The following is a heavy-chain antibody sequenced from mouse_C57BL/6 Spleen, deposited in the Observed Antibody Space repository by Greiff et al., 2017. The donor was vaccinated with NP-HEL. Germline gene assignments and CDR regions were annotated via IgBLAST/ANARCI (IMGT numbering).Heavy chain of an antibody. CDR3: ARGPLPTVVEGYFDV. CDR1: GYTFTSYG. CDR2: IYPRSGNT. Sequence: QVQLQQSGAELARPGASVKLSCKASGYTFTSYGISWVKQRTGQGLEWIGEIYPRSGNTYYNETFKGKATLTADKSSSTAYMELRSLTSEDSAVYFCARGPLPTVVEGYFDVWGTGTTVTVSS. D-gene: IGHD1-1*01. V-gene: IGHV1-81*01. J-gene: IGHJ1*03.